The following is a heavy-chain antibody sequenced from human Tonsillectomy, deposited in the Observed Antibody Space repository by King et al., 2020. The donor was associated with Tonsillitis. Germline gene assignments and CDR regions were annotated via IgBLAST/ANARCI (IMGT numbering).Heavy chain of an antibody. J-gene: IGHJ3*02. Sequence: QLQESGPGLVKPSETLSLTCNVSGASIRSYYWSWIRQPPGKGLEWIGYVYYNGSTNHNPSLKSRVTVSVDTSKNQLSLKLRSVTAADTAVYDCARGVGRWLQLRLGCAFDIGGQGTMVTVSS. CDR2: VYYNGST. V-gene: IGHV4-59*01. D-gene: IGHD5-24*01. CDR1: GASIRSYY. CDR3: ARGVGRWLQLRLGCAFDI.